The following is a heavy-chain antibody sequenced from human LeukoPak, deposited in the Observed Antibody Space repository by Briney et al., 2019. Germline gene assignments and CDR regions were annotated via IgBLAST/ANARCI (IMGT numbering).Heavy chain of an antibody. CDR2: IIPIFGTA. Sequence: SVKVTCKASGGTFSSYAISWVRQAPGQGLEWMGGIIPIFGTANYAQKFQGRVTITADESTSTAYMELSSLRSEDTAVYYCARDRREYSSSSTRDLYYFDYWGQGTLVTVSS. CDR1: GGTFSSYA. J-gene: IGHJ4*02. V-gene: IGHV1-69*13. CDR3: ARDRREYSSSSTRDLYYFDY. D-gene: IGHD6-6*01.